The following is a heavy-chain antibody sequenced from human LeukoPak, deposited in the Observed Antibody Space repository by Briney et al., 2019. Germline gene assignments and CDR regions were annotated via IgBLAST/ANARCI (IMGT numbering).Heavy chain of an antibody. D-gene: IGHD2-15*01. CDR3: ARDAVQADTPFYFDI. Sequence: GASLRLSCSPSGFTLASYSMSWVRQAPGKGLQWVSFISGSGNNVLYADSVKGRFTISRDNAENSLYLQMDRLRVEDTAVYYCARDAVQADTPFYFDIWGQGALVTVSS. V-gene: IGHV3-48*01. CDR1: GFTLASYS. CDR2: ISGSGNNV. J-gene: IGHJ4*02.